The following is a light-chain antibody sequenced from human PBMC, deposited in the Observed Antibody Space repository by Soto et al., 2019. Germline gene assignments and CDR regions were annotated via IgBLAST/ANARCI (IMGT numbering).Light chain of an antibody. CDR1: QGISSY. Sequence: DIQLTQSPSFLSASVGDRVTITCRASQGISSYLAWYQQKPGKAPKLLIYAASTLQSGVPSRFSGSGSGTEFTLTISRLQPEDFATYCCQHLDSYSTFGQGTRLEIK. J-gene: IGKJ5*01. CDR3: QHLDSYST. V-gene: IGKV1-9*01. CDR2: AAS.